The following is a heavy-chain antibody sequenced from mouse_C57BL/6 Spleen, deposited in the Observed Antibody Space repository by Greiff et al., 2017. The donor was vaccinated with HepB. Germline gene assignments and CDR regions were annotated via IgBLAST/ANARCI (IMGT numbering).Heavy chain of an antibody. D-gene: IGHD4-1*02. CDR3: ARHPNWYFDY. CDR2: ISSGGSYT. J-gene: IGHJ2*01. CDR1: GFTFSSYG. Sequence: EVKFVESGGDLVKPGGSLKLSCAASGFTFSSYGMSWVRQTPDKRLEWVATISSGGSYTYYPDSVKGRFTISRDNAKNTLYLQMSSLKSEDTAMYYCARHPNWYFDYWGQGTTLTVSS. V-gene: IGHV5-6*02.